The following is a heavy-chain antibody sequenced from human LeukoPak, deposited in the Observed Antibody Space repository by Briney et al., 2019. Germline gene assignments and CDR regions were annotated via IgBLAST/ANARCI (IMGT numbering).Heavy chain of an antibody. CDR1: AFTFSNVW. J-gene: IGHJ3*02. CDR3: ARDIFILAFDM. D-gene: IGHD3-9*01. Sequence: PGGSLRLSCAASAFTFSNVWMSWVRQAPGKGLEWVSGISGDGGVTWYADSVKGRFTISRDNSNNTPSLQMSSLRTGDTALYYCARDIFILAFDMWGRGTVVTVSS. CDR2: ISGDGGVT. V-gene: IGHV3-23*01.